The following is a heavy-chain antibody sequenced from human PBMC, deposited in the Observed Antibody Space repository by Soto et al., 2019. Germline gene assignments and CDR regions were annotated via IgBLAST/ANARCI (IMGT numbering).Heavy chain of an antibody. CDR2: GYFSGGA. CDR3: ARAPPTYSFWSGYWSTFSYHGMDV. CDR1: GGSIDNSHSF. J-gene: IGHJ6*02. V-gene: IGHV4-39*01. D-gene: IGHD3-3*01. Sequence: SETLSLTCDVSGGSIDNSHSFWGWVRQPPGKGLGFLGSGYFSGGAYYSPSPKSRVTVSVDTSKNQLSLKLSSVTAADTAVYYCARAPPTYSFWSGYWSTFSYHGMDVWGQGTTVTVSS.